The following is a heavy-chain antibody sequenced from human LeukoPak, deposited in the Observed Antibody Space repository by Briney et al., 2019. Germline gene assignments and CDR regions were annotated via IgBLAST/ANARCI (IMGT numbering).Heavy chain of an antibody. CDR2: IYHSGST. J-gene: IGHJ4*02. CDR3: AGLTDWSFDY. Sequence: PSETLSLTCTVSGYSISSGYYWGWIRQPPGKGLEWIGSIYHSGSTYYNPSLKSRVTISVDTSKNQFSLKLSSVTAADTAVYYCAGLTDWSFDYWGQGTLVTVSS. D-gene: IGHD3-9*01. V-gene: IGHV4-38-2*02. CDR1: GYSISSGYY.